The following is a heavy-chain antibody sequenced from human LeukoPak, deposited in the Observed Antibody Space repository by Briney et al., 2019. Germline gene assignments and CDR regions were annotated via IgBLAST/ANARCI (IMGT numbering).Heavy chain of an antibody. J-gene: IGHJ4*02. CDR2: INPNSGGT. CDR3: ARGMTQKGSCYDY. V-gene: IGHV1-2*04. CDR1: GYTFTGYY. D-gene: IGHD3-10*01. Sequence: ASVKVSCKASGYTFTGYYMHWVRQAPGQGLEWMGWINPNSGGTNYAQKFQGWATMTRDTSISTAYMELSRLRSDDTAVYYCARGMTQKGSCYDYWGQGTLVTVSS.